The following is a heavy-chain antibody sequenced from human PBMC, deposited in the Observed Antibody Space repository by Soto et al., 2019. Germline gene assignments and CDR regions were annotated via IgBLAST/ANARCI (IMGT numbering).Heavy chain of an antibody. CDR1: GGSISSGGYY. Sequence: SETLSLTCTVSGGSISSGGYYWSWIRQHPGKGLEWIGYIYYSGSTYYNPALKSRVTISVDTSKNQFSLKLSSVTAADTAVYYCARYWSAMANYFDYWGQGTLVTVSS. CDR2: IYYSGST. J-gene: IGHJ4*02. D-gene: IGHD5-18*01. V-gene: IGHV4-31*03. CDR3: ARYWSAMANYFDY.